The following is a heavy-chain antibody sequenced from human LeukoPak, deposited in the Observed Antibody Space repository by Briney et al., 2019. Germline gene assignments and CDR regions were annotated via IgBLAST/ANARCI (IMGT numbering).Heavy chain of an antibody. CDR2: INDIGST. CDR1: GGAFSNYF. D-gene: IGHD2-2*01. CDR3: ARGQYCSTTTCYSARRYFDF. Sequence: SETLSLTCAVSGGAFSNYFWTWIRQPPGKGLEWIAEINDIGSTNSNSSLRSRVAISLDTSKNQFSLRLTSATAADTAAYYCARGQYCSTTTCYSARRYFDFWGQGTLVTVSS. V-gene: IGHV4-34*01. J-gene: IGHJ4*02.